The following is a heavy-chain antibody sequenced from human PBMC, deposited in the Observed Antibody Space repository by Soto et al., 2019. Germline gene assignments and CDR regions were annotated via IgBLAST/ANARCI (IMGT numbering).Heavy chain of an antibody. V-gene: IGHV1-3*01. Sequence: ASVKVSCKASGYTFTSYAMHWVRQAPGQRLEWMGWINAGNGNTKYSQKFQGRVTITRDTSASTAYMELSSLRSEDTAVYYCARSGNDDFWSGYYSLDYYYYYYMDVWGKGTTVTVSS. CDR2: INAGNGNT. D-gene: IGHD3-3*01. J-gene: IGHJ6*03. CDR1: GYTFTSYA. CDR3: ARSGNDDFWSGYYSLDYYYYYYMDV.